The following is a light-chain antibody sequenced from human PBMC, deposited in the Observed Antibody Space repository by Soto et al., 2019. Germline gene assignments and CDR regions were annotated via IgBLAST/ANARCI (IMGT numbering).Light chain of an antibody. Sequence: IPMTQSPSSLSASVGDRVTITCRASQGIRNDLGWYQQKPGRAPKLLLYAASSLQSGVPSRFSGSGSGTDFTLTISSLQPEDFATYYCLQDYNYPLTFGGGTKVEIK. CDR1: QGIRND. CDR2: AAS. J-gene: IGKJ4*01. V-gene: IGKV1-6*01. CDR3: LQDYNYPLT.